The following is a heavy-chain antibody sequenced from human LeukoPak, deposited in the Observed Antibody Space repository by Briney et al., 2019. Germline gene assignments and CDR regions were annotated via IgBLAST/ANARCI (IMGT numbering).Heavy chain of an antibody. CDR3: ARHSSSWYVFDY. J-gene: IGHJ4*02. CDR1: GGSISSGSYY. D-gene: IGHD6-13*01. CDR2: IYTSGST. V-gene: IGHV4-61*02. Sequence: SETLSLTCTVSGGSISSGSYYWSWIRQPAGKGLEWIGRIYTSGSTNYNPSLKSRVTMSVDTSKNQFSLKLSSVTAADTAVYYCARHSSSWYVFDYWGQGTLVTVSS.